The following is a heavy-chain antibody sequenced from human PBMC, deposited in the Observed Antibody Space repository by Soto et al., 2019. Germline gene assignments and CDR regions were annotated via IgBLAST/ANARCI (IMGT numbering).Heavy chain of an antibody. D-gene: IGHD4-17*01. CDR2: IYSGGST. J-gene: IGHJ4*02. CDR1: GFTVSSNY. V-gene: IGHV3-66*01. Sequence: EVQLVESGGGLVQPGGSLRLSCVASGFTVSSNYMSWVRQAPGKGLEWVSVIYSGGSTYYADSVKGRFTISRDNSKNTLYLQMNSLRAEDTAVYYCATTTVTTIRNYYWGQGTLVTVSS. CDR3: ATTTVTTIRNYY.